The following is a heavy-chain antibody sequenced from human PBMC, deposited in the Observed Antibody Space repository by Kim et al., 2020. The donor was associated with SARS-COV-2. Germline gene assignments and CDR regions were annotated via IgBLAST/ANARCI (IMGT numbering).Heavy chain of an antibody. D-gene: IGHD1-7*01. Sequence: SETLSLTCTVSGGSINSDGYYWNWIRLHPGKGLEWIGYIYYSGSTYYNPSLKSRVAISVDTSKNQFSLKLSSVTAADTAVYYCARSPTGTPTTGLGFDS. V-gene: IGHV4-31*03. CDR3: ARSPTGTPTTGLGFDS. CDR2: IYYSGST. CDR1: GGSINSDGYY. J-gene: IGHJ4*01.